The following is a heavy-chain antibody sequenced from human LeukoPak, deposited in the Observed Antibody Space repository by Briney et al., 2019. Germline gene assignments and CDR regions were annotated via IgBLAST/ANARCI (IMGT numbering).Heavy chain of an antibody. CDR1: GFTFSDYY. Sequence: PGGYLRLSCAASGFTFSDYYMSWIRQAPGKGLEWVSYISSSSSYTNYADSVKGRCTISRDNAKNSLYLQMNSLRAEDTAVYYFSQAEDGIRYFDWYNWFDPWGQGTLVTVSS. J-gene: IGHJ5*02. CDR2: ISSSSSYT. D-gene: IGHD3-9*01. V-gene: IGHV3-11*03. CDR3: SQAEDGIRYFDWYNWFDP.